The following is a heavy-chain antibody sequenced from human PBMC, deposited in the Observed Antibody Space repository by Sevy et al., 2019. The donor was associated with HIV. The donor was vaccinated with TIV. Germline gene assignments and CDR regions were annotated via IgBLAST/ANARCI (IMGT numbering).Heavy chain of an antibody. CDR3: ARDNSGYFHFDY. Sequence: GGSLRLSCAASGFTFGSYGMHWVRQAPGRGLEWVSFISYDKSESYYGDPVRGRFIISKDNFKNTQWLQMNSLRPEDTAVYYCARDNSGYFHFDYWGQGTLVTVSS. V-gene: IGHV3-30*03. CDR1: GFTFGSYG. CDR2: ISYDKSES. D-gene: IGHD3-22*01. J-gene: IGHJ4*02.